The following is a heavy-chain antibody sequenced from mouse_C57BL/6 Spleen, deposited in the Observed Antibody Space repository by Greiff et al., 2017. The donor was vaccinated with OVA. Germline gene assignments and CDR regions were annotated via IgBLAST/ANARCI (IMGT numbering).Heavy chain of an antibody. V-gene: IGHV1-50*01. D-gene: IGHD1-1*01. CDR3: ARKGITTVVGGDY. CDR1: GYTFTSYW. Sequence: QVQLQQPGAELVKPGASVKLSCKASGYTFTSYWMQWVKQRPGQGLEWIGEIDPSDSYTNYNQKFKGKATLTVDTSSSTAYMQLSSLTSEDSAVYYCARKGITTVVGGDYWGQGTTLTVSS. CDR2: IDPSDSYT. J-gene: IGHJ2*01.